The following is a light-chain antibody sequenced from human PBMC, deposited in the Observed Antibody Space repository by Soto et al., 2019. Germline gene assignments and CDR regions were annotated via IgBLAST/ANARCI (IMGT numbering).Light chain of an antibody. V-gene: IGKV3-15*01. Sequence: EVVMTHSPATLSVSPGEGATLSCRASQDVRSNLAWYRQQPGQTPRLLIYGASTRATGVPARISGSGSGTEFTLTISSLQSEDFAVYYCQHYNRWPLTFGGGTKVDIK. J-gene: IGKJ4*01. CDR3: QHYNRWPLT. CDR2: GAS. CDR1: QDVRSN.